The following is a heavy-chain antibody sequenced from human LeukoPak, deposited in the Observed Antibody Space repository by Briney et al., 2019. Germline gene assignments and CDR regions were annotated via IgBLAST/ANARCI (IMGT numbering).Heavy chain of an antibody. CDR2: INWNGAWT. V-gene: IGHV3-20*04. Sequence: GGSLRLSCAASGFKFDDYGMSWVRQAPGKGLEWVCDINWNGAWTGYADSVKGRFTISRDNAKNSLYLQMNSLRAEDTALYYCAGYYYDSSRGFDLWGRGTLVTVSA. CDR3: AGYYYDSSRGFDL. J-gene: IGHJ5*02. D-gene: IGHD3-22*01. CDR1: GFKFDDYG.